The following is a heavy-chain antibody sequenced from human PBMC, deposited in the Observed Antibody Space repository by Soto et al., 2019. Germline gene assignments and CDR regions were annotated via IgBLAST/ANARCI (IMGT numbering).Heavy chain of an antibody. CDR3: AKDGGYYYGSGSYYNPYYYYGMDV. CDR1: GFTFSSYA. V-gene: IGHV3-23*01. D-gene: IGHD3-10*01. Sequence: GGSLRLSCAASGFTFSSYAMSWVRQAPGKGLEWVSAISGSGGSTYYADSVKGRFTISRDNSKNTLYLQMNSLRAEDPVVYYCAKDGGYYYGSGSYYNPYYYYGMDVWGQGTPVTVSS. CDR2: ISGSGGST. J-gene: IGHJ6*02.